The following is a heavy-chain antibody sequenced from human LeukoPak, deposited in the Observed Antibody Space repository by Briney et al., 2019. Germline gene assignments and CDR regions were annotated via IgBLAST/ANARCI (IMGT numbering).Heavy chain of an antibody. V-gene: IGHV3-23*01. Sequence: GGSLRLSCGASGFTFSSHGMNWVRQAPGKGLEWVSGISPSGGITYYTDSVKGRFTISRDNSKNTVSLQMNSLRGEDTAVYYCAKDWTGYPYYYFDYWGQGTLVTVSS. D-gene: IGHD3/OR15-3a*01. CDR3: AKDWTGYPYYYFDY. CDR2: ISPSGGIT. CDR1: GFTFSSHG. J-gene: IGHJ4*02.